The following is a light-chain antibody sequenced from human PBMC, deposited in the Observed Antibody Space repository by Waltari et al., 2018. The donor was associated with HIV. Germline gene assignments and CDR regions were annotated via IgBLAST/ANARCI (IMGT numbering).Light chain of an antibody. CDR3: QSSDTNGTYV. Sequence: SYQLTQPPSVSVSPGQTARVTCSGDVLAREYTSWYQQKAGQVPVLLIYKDSERPSGIPEGFSGSSSGTTVTLAIFGVQPEDEAYYYCQSSDTNGTYVFGSGTKVTVL. CDR1: VLAREY. V-gene: IGLV3-25*03. J-gene: IGLJ1*01. CDR2: KDS.